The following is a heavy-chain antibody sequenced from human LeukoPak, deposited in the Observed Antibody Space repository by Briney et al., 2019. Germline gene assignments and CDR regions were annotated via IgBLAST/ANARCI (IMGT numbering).Heavy chain of an antibody. D-gene: IGHD2-15*01. CDR2: ISSSSSYI. CDR1: GFTFSSYS. Sequence: PGGSLRLSCAASGFTFSSYSMNWVRQAPGKGLEWVSSISSSSSYIYYADSVKGRFTISRDNAKNSLYLQMNSLRAEDTAVYYCARDQLVVVAADYWGQGTLVTVSS. CDR3: ARDQLVVVAADY. V-gene: IGHV3-21*01. J-gene: IGHJ4*02.